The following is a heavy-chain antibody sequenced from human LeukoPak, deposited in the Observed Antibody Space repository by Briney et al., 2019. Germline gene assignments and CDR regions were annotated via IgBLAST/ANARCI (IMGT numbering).Heavy chain of an antibody. CDR3: ARGPYCGGDCYFDY. D-gene: IGHD2-21*02. CDR2: IYSSGTT. J-gene: IGHJ4*02. Sequence: SETLSLTCTVSSGSINSYYWSWIRQPAGKGLEWIGRIYSSGTTNYNPSLKSRVTMSIDTSKNQFSLKLTSVTAADTAVYYCARGPYCGGDCYFDYWGQGTPATVSS. V-gene: IGHV4-4*07. CDR1: SGSINSYY.